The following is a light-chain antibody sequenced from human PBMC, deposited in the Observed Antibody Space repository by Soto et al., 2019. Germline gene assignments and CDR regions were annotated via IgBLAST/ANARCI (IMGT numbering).Light chain of an antibody. CDR2: SNN. V-gene: IGLV1-44*01. CDR3: EAWDDSLNGVV. Sequence: QSVLTQPPSASGTPGQRVTISCSGSSSNIETNTVNWYQQLPGTAPKLLIYSNNQRPSELPDRFSGSQSGTSASLAISGLQSEDEDDYYCEAWDDSLNGVVFGGGTKLTVL. CDR1: SSNIETNT. J-gene: IGLJ2*01.